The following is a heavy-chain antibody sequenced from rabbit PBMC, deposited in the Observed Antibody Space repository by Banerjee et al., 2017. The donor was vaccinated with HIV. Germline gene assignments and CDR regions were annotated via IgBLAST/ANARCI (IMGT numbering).Heavy chain of an antibody. J-gene: IGHJ4*01. Sequence: QSLEESGGDLVKPGASLTLTCTASGFSFSSSYWICWVRQAPGKGLEWIGCIYGGSSGSTYYASWAKGRFTISKTSSTTVTLQMTSLTAADTATYFCARDLAGVVGWNFGLWGPGTLVTVS. CDR1: GFSFSSSYW. V-gene: IGHV1S40*01. CDR3: ARDLAGVVGWNFGL. CDR2: IYGGSSGST. D-gene: IGHD4-1*01.